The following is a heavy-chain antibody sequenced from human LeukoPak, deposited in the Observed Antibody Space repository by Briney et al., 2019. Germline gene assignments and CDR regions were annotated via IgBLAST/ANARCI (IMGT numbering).Heavy chain of an antibody. D-gene: IGHD3-10*01. V-gene: IGHV4-59*01. CDR2: IYDSGST. CDR3: ARVGGTNYYYYGMDV. J-gene: IGHJ6*02. Sequence: PSETLSLTCTVSGGSISGYYWSWIRQPPGKGLEWIGYIYDSGSTNYNPSLKSRVTISVDTSKNQFSLKLSPVTAADMAVYYCARVGGTNYYYYGMDVWGQGTTVTVSS. CDR1: GGSISGYY.